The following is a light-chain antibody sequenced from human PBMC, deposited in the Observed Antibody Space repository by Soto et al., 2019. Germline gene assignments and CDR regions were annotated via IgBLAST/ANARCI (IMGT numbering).Light chain of an antibody. CDR3: QQLESYPST. V-gene: IGKV1-5*01. CDR1: QSISSW. J-gene: IGKJ4*01. Sequence: DIHMTQSPSALSASVIDIAGITFLASQSISSWLAWYQQKPGKAPKLLIYDASTLQSGVPSRFSGSGSGTDFTLTISSLQPEDFATYYCQQLESYPSTFGGGTKVDI. CDR2: DAS.